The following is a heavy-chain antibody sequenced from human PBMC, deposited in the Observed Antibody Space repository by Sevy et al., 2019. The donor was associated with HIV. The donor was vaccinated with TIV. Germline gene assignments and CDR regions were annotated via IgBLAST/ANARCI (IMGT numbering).Heavy chain of an antibody. V-gene: IGHV3-74*01. D-gene: IGHD2-2*01. Sequence: GGSLRLSCAASGFTFSNYWMHWVRQAPGKGLVWVSRIKTDGSSRDCADSVKRRFFISRDNAKNLVYLQMDSLRAEDTAVYYCAREGDTVLVPTAVDAFDFWGQGTMVTVSS. CDR3: AREGDTVLVPTAVDAFDF. CDR2: IKTDGSSR. CDR1: GFTFSNYW. J-gene: IGHJ3*01.